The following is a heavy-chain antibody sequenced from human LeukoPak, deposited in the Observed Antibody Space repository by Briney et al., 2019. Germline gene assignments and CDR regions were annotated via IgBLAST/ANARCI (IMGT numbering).Heavy chain of an antibody. J-gene: IGHJ3*02. V-gene: IGHV4-4*02. Sequence: PSGTLSLTCAVSGGSISSSNWWSWVRQPPGKGLEWIGEIYHSGSTNYNPSLKSRVTISVDKSKNQFSLKLSSVTAADTAVYHCARSTAMVRTYAFDIWGQGTMVTVSS. D-gene: IGHD5-18*01. CDR1: GGSISSSNW. CDR2: IYHSGST. CDR3: ARSTAMVRTYAFDI.